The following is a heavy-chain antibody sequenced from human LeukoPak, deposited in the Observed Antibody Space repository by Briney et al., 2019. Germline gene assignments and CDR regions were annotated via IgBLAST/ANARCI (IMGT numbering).Heavy chain of an antibody. CDR1: AFTFSTYS. D-gene: IGHD6-19*01. V-gene: IGHV3-48*01. CDR2: ISSSSSTI. J-gene: IGHJ4*02. CDR3: ARKGGPSSGWYFGY. Sequence: GGSLRLSCAASAFTFSTYSMNWVRQAPGKGLEWVSYISSSSSTIYYADSVKGRFTISRDNAKNSLYLQMNSLRAEDTAVYYCARKGGPSSGWYFGYWGQGPLVTVSS.